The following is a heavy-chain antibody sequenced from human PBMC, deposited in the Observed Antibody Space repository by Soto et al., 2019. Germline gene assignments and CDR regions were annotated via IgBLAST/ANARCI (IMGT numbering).Heavy chain of an antibody. CDR1: GFTFSSYS. J-gene: IGHJ6*02. Sequence: GGSLRLSCAASGFTFSSYSMNWVRQAPGKGLEWVSYISSSSSTIYYADSVKGRFTISRDNAKNSLYLQMNSLRDEDTAVYYCAKGIQPSPYYYGMDVWGQGTTVTVPS. CDR2: ISSSSSTI. V-gene: IGHV3-48*02. D-gene: IGHD5-18*01. CDR3: AKGIQPSPYYYGMDV.